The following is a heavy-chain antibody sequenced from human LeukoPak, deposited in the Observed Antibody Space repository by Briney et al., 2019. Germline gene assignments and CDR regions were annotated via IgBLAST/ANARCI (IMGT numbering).Heavy chain of an antibody. CDR2: VNSDERST. V-gene: IGHV3-74*01. J-gene: IGHJ4*02. Sequence: PGRSLRLSCAASGFTFRSYWMHWVRQAPGKGLVWVSRVNSDERSTNYADSVKGRFTISRDNTKNTLYLQMNSLRAEDTAIYFCARGLGGTRGVDYWGQGTLVTVSS. CDR1: GFTFRSYW. CDR3: ARGLGGTRGVDY. D-gene: IGHD1-1*01.